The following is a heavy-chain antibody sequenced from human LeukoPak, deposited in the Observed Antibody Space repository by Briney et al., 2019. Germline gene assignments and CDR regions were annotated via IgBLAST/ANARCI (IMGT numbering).Heavy chain of an antibody. CDR2: MYYSGST. V-gene: IGHV4-39*01. CDR3: ARQYYDNTGYYYFDY. D-gene: IGHD3-22*01. Sequence: SETLSLTCTVSGGSITGSSYYWGWIRQPPGKGLEWIGSMYYSGSTYYNPSLKGRVTIPVDTSKNQFSLRLSSVTAADTAVYYCARQYYDNTGYYYFDYWGKGNLVTVSS. J-gene: IGHJ4*02. CDR1: GGSITGSSYY.